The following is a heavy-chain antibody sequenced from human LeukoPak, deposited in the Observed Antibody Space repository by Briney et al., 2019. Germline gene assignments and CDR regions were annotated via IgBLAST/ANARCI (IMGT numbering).Heavy chain of an antibody. J-gene: IGHJ3*02. V-gene: IGHV4-59*01. CDR1: GGSISSYY. CDR3: ARVPETTLIIVAPVAFDI. Sequence: SGTLSLTCTVSGGSISSYYWSWIRQPPGKGLEWIGNIYNSGSTNYNPSLKSRVTISVDTSKNQFSLKLSSVTAADTAMYYCARVPETTLIIVAPVAFDIWGQGTMVTVSS. D-gene: IGHD3-22*01. CDR2: IYNSGST.